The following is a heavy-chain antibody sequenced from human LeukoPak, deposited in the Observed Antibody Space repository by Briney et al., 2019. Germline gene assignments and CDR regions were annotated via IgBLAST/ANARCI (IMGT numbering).Heavy chain of an antibody. V-gene: IGHV3-23*01. Sequence: GGSLRLSCAASGFTFSNYAMSWVRQAPGKGLEWVSAISGSGGSTYYADSVKGRFTISRDNSKNTLYLQMNSLRAEDTAVYYCARGLGRYAGGDCYGDWGQGTLVTVSS. CDR3: ARGLGRYAGGDCYGD. D-gene: IGHD2-21*02. CDR2: ISGSGGST. J-gene: IGHJ4*02. CDR1: GFTFSNYA.